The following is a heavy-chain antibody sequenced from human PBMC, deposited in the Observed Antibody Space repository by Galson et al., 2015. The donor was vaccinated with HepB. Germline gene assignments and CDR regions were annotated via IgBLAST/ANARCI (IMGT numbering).Heavy chain of an antibody. D-gene: IGHD3-22*01. CDR3: ASGGRDSYYYDSSGLGMLDY. CDR1: GFTFSSYA. V-gene: IGHV3-30-3*01. Sequence: SLRLSCAASGFTFSSYAMHWVRQAPGKGLEWVAVISYGGSNKYYADSVKGRFTISRDNSKNALYLQMNSLRAEDTAVYYCASGGRDSYYYDSSGLGMLDYWGQGTLVTVSS. J-gene: IGHJ4*02. CDR2: ISYGGSNK.